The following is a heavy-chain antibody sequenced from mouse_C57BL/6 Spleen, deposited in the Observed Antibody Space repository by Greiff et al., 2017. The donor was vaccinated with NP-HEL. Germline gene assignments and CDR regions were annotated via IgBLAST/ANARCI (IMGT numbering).Heavy chain of an antibody. D-gene: IGHD1-2*01. J-gene: IGHJ2*01. V-gene: IGHV1-81*01. CDR3: ARTPPTASNY. Sequence: QVQLQQSGAELARQGASVKLSCKALGYSGARDGGRLLGGVTGQGLEWIGEIYPRSGNTYYNEKFKGKATLTADKSSSTAYMELRSLTSEDSAVYFCARTPPTASNYWGQGTTLTVSS. CDR2: IYPRSGNT. CDR1: GYSGARDG.